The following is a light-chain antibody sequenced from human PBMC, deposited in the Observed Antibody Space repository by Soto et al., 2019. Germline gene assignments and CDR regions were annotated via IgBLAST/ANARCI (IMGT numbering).Light chain of an antibody. CDR2: GGS. Sequence: EIVMTQSPATLSVSPGESATLSCRASQSVGSNLAWYQQNPGQAPRLLINGGSTRATGSPDRFSGSGSGTDFTLTISRLEPEDFAVYYCQQYGSSGTFGQGTKVDIK. CDR3: QQYGSSGT. V-gene: IGKV3-20*01. CDR1: QSVGSN. J-gene: IGKJ1*01.